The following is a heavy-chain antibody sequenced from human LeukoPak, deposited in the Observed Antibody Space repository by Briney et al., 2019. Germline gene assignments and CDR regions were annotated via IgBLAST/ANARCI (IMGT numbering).Heavy chain of an antibody. CDR1: GYTLTELT. V-gene: IGHV1-24*01. CDR2: FDPEDGET. J-gene: IGHJ4*02. Sequence: ASVKVSCKVSGYTLTELTMHWVRQAPGKGLEWMGGFDPEDGETIYAQKFQGRVTMTEDTSTDIAYMELSSLRSEDTAVYYCATDRSLIGHHHYDYWGQGTLVTVSS. CDR3: ATDRSLIGHHHYDY. D-gene: IGHD2-8*01.